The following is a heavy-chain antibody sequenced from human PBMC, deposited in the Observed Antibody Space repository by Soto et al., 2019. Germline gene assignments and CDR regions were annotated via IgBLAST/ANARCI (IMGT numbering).Heavy chain of an antibody. D-gene: IGHD6-19*01. CDR3: ERHGAYSSSDF. CDR2: IYPGDSET. V-gene: IGHV5-51*01. CDR1: GYSFSNSW. J-gene: IGHJ4*02. Sequence: GESLKISCKGSGYSFSNSWIAWVRQMPGKGLEWMGIIYPGDSETRYSPSFLGQVTISADKSINTAYLQWSSLKASDTAMYYCERHGAYSSSDFCGPGTLVTVS.